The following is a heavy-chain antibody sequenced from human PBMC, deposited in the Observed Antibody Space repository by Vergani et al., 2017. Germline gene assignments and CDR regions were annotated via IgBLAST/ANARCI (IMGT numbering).Heavy chain of an antibody. J-gene: IGHJ6*02. CDR2: ISAYNGNT. Sequence: QVQLVQSGAEVKKPGASVKVSCKASGYTFTSYGISWVRQAPGQGLEWMGWISAYNGNTNYAQKLQGRVTMTTDTSTSTAYMELMSLISDDTAVYYCARVVTIFGVDPYGMDVWGQGTTVTVSS. V-gene: IGHV1-18*01. CDR1: GYTFTSYG. CDR3: ARVVTIFGVDPYGMDV. D-gene: IGHD3-3*01.